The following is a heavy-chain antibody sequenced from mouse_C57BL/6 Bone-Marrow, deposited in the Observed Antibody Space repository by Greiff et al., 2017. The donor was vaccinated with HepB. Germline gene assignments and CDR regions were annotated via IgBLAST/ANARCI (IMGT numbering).Heavy chain of an antibody. CDR3: ARSWPTVVATDC. V-gene: IGHV1-81*01. Sequence: QVQLQQSGAELARPGASVKLSCKASGYTFTSYGISWVKQRTGQGLEWIGEIYPRSGNTYYNEKFKGKATLTADKSSSTAYMELRSLTSEDSAVYFCARSWPTVVATDCWGQGTTLTVSS. CDR2: IYPRSGNT. J-gene: IGHJ2*01. CDR1: GYTFTSYG. D-gene: IGHD1-1*01.